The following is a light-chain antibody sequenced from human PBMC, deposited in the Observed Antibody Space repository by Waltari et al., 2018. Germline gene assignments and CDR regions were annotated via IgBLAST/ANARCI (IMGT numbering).Light chain of an antibody. V-gene: IGKV4-1*01. J-gene: IGKJ4*01. Sequence: DIVITQSPHALAVSAGETATTPCRSSQRLLSSSNTKNYLAWYQQKPGQPPKLLIYWASTREFGVPDRFSGSGSGTDFTLTISSLQAEDVAVYYCQQYYSTSPLTFGGGTKVEIK. CDR2: WAS. CDR1: QRLLSSSNTKNY. CDR3: QQYYSTSPLT.